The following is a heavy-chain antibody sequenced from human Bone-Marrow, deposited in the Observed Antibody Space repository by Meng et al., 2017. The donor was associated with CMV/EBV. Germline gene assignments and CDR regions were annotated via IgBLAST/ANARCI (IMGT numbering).Heavy chain of an antibody. J-gene: IGHJ1*01. CDR3: ARGVGAAKVGNY. CDR1: GGSPSNYY. V-gene: IGHV4-34*01. CDR2: VHPSGST. D-gene: IGHD5-18*01. Sequence: SETLSLTCDVYGGSPSNYYWSWIRQPPGKGLEWIGEVHPSGSTNYNPSLKNRVTISVDTPQNQFSLNLTSVTAADTAVYYCARGVGAAKVGNYWGQGTLVTVSS.